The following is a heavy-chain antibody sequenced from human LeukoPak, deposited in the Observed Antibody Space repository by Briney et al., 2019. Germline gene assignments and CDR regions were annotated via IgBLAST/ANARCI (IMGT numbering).Heavy chain of an antibody. CDR3: ARGRGVRGVITPRYFDL. V-gene: IGHV4-34*01. D-gene: IGHD3-10*01. J-gene: IGHJ2*01. CDR1: GGSFSGYY. CDR2: INHSGST. Sequence: SETLSLTCAVYGGSFSGYYWSWIRQPPGKGLEWIGEINHSGSTNYNPSLKSRVTISVDTSKNQFPLKLSSVTAADTAVYYCARGRGVRGVITPRYFDLWGRGTLVTVSS.